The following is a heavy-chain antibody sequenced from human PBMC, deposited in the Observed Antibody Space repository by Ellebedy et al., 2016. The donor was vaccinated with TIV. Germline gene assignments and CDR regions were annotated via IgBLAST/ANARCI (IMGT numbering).Heavy chain of an antibody. Sequence: PSETLSLTCTVSGGSISRYYWGWIRQPPGRGLDWIGDIYYSGSTRYNPSLKSRVTISVDTSKNQISLKLSSVTVADTAVYHCARQDYDILTGVRDAFDIWGQGTLVTVSS. J-gene: IGHJ3*02. V-gene: IGHV4-59*08. CDR3: ARQDYDILTGVRDAFDI. CDR1: GGSISRYY. D-gene: IGHD3-9*01. CDR2: IYYSGST.